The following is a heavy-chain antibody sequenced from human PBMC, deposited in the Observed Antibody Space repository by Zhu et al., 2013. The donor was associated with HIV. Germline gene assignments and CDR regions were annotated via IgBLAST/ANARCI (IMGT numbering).Heavy chain of an antibody. Sequence: VQLVESGGGLVQPGGSLRLSCVASGITFSDQYMDWVRQAPGKGLEWVGRIGNKANSQITEYAASVIGRFTISRDDSKNSLYLQMNSLKTEDTAVYYCTRGYSGNQIYAFDIWGQGTMVTVSS. CDR2: IGNKANSQIT. J-gene: IGHJ3*02. CDR3: TRGYSGNQIYAFDI. V-gene: IGHV3-72*01. CDR1: GITFSDQY. D-gene: IGHD1-26*01.